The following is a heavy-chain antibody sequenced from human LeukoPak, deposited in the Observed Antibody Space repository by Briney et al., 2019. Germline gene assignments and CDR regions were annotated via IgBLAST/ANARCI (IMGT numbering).Heavy chain of an antibody. CDR2: INPEKRDT. Sequence: GASVKVSCKVSGYTLTELSMHWVRQAPGQGLEWMGWINPEKRDTGYAHKFQGRVTMTSDTSISTAYMELSSLRSDDTAVYYCAKKVRGPSHPLDFWGQGTLVTVSS. CDR3: AKKVRGPSHPLDF. V-gene: IGHV1-2*02. J-gene: IGHJ4*02. D-gene: IGHD5-12*01. CDR1: GYTLTELS.